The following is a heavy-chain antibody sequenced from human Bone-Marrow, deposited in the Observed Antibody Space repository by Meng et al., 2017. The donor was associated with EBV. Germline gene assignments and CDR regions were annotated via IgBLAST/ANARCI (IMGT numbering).Heavy chain of an antibody. D-gene: IGHD3-10*01. CDR2: LIPEFGAP. V-gene: IGHV1-69*01. J-gene: IGHJ4*02. CDR3: ARESGRGYTPDY. Sequence: QVQLVQSGAEVKKPGSSVKVSCKASGGAFRYSAISWVRQAPGQGLEWMGGLIPEFGAPDYAPKYHGRVTITADESTSTHYMELSSLRTEDTAIYYCARESGRGYTPDYWGQGTLVTVSS. CDR1: GGAFRYSA.